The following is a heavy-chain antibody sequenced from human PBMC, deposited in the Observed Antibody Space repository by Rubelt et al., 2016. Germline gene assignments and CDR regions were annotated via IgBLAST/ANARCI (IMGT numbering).Heavy chain of an antibody. CDR1: GYTFTSYY. J-gene: IGHJ5*02. CDR2: INPSGGST. Sequence: QVQLVQSGAEVKKPGASVKVSCKASGYTFTSYYMHWVRQAPGQGLAWMGIINPSGGSTSYAQKFQGRVTMTRDTSTSPVYMELSSLRFEDTAVYYCARSPRYDFEDNWFDPWGQGTLVTVSS. CDR3: ARSPRYDFEDNWFDP. D-gene: IGHD3-3*01. V-gene: IGHV1-46*01.